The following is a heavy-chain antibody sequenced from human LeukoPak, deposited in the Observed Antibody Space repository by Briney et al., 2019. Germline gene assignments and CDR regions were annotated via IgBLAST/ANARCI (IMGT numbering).Heavy chain of an antibody. CDR2: IYPGDSDT. CDR3: ARLEVDTAMVVSWFDP. V-gene: IGHV5-51*01. Sequence: GESLKISCKGSGYSFTSYWIGWVRQMPGKGLEWMGIIYPGDSDTRYSPPFQGQVTISADKSISTAYLQWSSLKASDTAMYYCARLEVDTAMVVSWFDPWGQGTLVTVSS. CDR1: GYSFTSYW. D-gene: IGHD5-18*01. J-gene: IGHJ5*02.